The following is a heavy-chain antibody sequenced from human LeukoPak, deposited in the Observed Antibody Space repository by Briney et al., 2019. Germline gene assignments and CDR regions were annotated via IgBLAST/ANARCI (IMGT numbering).Heavy chain of an antibody. Sequence: SETLSLTCTVSGGSISSGDYYWSWIRHPPGKGLEWIGYIYYSGSTYYNPSLKSRVTISVDTSKNQFSLKLSSVTAADTAVYYCARENIVGATGFDYWGQGTLVTVSS. CDR2: IYYSGST. CDR1: GGSISSGDYY. CDR3: ARENIVGATGFDY. J-gene: IGHJ4*02. V-gene: IGHV4-30-4*01. D-gene: IGHD1-26*01.